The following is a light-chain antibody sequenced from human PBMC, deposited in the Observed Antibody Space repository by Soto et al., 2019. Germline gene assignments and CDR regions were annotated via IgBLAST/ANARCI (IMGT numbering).Light chain of an antibody. J-gene: IGKJ2*01. V-gene: IGKV3-15*01. CDR3: EQYNNWPPWYT. CDR2: GAS. CDR1: QSVFSD. Sequence: EIVLTQSPATLSVSQGERATLSCRASQSVFSDLAWSQQKPGQTPRLLTYGASTRATGIPARFSGSGSGPEFTLNISSLQSQDFGVYYCEQYNNWPPWYTFGQGTKLEVK.